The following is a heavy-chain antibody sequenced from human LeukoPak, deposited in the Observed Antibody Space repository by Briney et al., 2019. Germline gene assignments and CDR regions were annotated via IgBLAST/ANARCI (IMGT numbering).Heavy chain of an antibody. Sequence: GGSLRLSCAGSDFSFSNSWMDWVRQAPGKGLEWVAFIRYDGNNKYYADSVKGRFTISRDNSKNTLYLQMSSLRAEDTAVYYCAKDRCSNGIGCYYYYMDLWGKGTTVTISS. CDR3: AKDRCSNGIGCYYYYMDL. D-gene: IGHD2-8*01. J-gene: IGHJ6*03. CDR2: IRYDGNNK. CDR1: DFSFSNSW. V-gene: IGHV3-30*02.